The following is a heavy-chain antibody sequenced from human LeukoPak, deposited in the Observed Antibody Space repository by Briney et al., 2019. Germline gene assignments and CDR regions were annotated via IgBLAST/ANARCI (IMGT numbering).Heavy chain of an antibody. CDR3: AKIRERTGTTFDS. J-gene: IGHJ4*02. Sequence: SETLSLTCTVSGGSISSYYWSWIRQPPGKGLEWIGYIYNSESTNYNPSLKSRVTISGDTSRNQVSLKLRSVAAADTAVYYCAKIRERTGTTFDSWGQGTLVTVSS. D-gene: IGHD1-1*01. V-gene: IGHV4-4*08. CDR1: GGSISSYY. CDR2: IYNSEST.